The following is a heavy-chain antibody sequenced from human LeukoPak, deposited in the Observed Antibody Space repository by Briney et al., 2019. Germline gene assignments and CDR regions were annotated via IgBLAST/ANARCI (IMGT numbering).Heavy chain of an antibody. J-gene: IGHJ4*02. Sequence: GGSLRLSCAAAGFTFSSHGMHWVRQAPGKGLKWVAVISYDGSNKYYADSVKGRFTISRDNSKNTLYLQMNSLRAADTAVYYCAKDPQGKWELVGNFDYWGQGTLVTVSS. V-gene: IGHV3-30*18. CDR1: GFTFSSHG. D-gene: IGHD1-26*01. CDR2: ISYDGSNK. CDR3: AKDPQGKWELVGNFDY.